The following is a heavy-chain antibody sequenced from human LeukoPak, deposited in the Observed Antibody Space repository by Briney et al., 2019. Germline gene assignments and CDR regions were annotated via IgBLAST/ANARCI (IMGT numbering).Heavy chain of an antibody. CDR3: AKDGPPAGYCSGGSCYTLFYYFDY. CDR1: GFTFSSYG. D-gene: IGHD2-15*01. V-gene: IGHV3-30*02. Sequence: GGSLRLSCAASGFTFSSYGMHWVRQAPGKGLEWVAFIRYDGSNKYYADSVKGRFTISRDNSKNTLYLQMNSLRAEDTAVYYCAKDGPPAGYCSGGSCYTLFYYFDYWGQGTLVTVSS. J-gene: IGHJ4*02. CDR2: IRYDGSNK.